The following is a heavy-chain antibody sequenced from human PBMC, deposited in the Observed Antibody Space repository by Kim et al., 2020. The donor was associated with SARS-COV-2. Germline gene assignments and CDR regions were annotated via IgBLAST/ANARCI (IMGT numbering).Heavy chain of an antibody. J-gene: IGHJ4*02. Sequence: TYYADSGNGRFTITRDNSKNPLYLQMNSLRAEDSDVDYCAKAPAAGRFDYWGQGTLVTVSS. D-gene: IGHD6-13*01. CDR2: T. V-gene: IGHV3-23*01. CDR3: AKAPAAGRFDY.